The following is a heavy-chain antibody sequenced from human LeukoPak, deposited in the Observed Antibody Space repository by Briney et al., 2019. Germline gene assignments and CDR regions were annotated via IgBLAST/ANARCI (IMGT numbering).Heavy chain of an antibody. CDR1: GYTFTNYD. D-gene: IGHD6-25*01. CDR3: ARGKISGSGSFDP. J-gene: IGHJ5*02. CDR2: VNPNSGNR. V-gene: IGHV1-8*03. Sequence: VASVKVSCKASGYTFTNYDINWVRQATGQGLEWMGWVNPNSGNRGYAQKFQGRLTITRNTSISTAYLDLSSLRSDDTAVYYCARGKISGSGSFDPWGQGTLVTVSS.